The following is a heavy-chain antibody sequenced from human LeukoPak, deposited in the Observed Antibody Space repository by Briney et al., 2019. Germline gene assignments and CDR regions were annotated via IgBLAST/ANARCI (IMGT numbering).Heavy chain of an antibody. CDR3: ARSIAVVVAATGWFDP. CDR2: INPNSGGT. V-gene: IGHV1-2*02. D-gene: IGHD2-15*01. J-gene: IGHJ5*02. CDR1: GYTFTGYY. Sequence: ASVKVSCXASGYTFTGYYMHWVRQAPGQGLVWMGWINPNSGGTNYAQKFQGRVTMTRDTSISTAYMELSRLRSDDTAVYYCARSIAVVVAATGWFDPWGQGTLVTVSS.